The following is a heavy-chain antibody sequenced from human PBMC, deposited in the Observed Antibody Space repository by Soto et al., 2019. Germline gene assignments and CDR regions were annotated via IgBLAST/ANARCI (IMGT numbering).Heavy chain of an antibody. D-gene: IGHD1-26*01. V-gene: IGHV3-23*01. CDR2: ISGSGGST. J-gene: IGHJ5*02. Sequence: EVPLLESGGGLVQPGGSLRLSCAASGFTFSSYAMSWVRQAPGKGLEWVSAISGSGGSTYYADSVKGRFTISRDNSKNTLYLQMNSLRAEDTAVYYCAPPPRAKVGATYHWGQGTLVTVSS. CDR3: APPPRAKVGATYH. CDR1: GFTFSSYA.